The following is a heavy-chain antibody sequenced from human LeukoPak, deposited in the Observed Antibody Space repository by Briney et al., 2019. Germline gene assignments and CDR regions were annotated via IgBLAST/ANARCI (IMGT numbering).Heavy chain of an antibody. D-gene: IGHD4-17*01. V-gene: IGHV3-30*18. CDR3: AKDGASRGDYHWFDS. Sequence: GGSLRLSCAASGFTFSSYGMHWVRQARGKGLEWVAVISYDGSNKYYADSVKGRFTISRDNSKNTLYLQMNSLRAEDTAVYYCAKDGASRGDYHWFDSWGQGTLVTVSS. J-gene: IGHJ5*01. CDR1: GFTFSSYG. CDR2: ISYDGSNK.